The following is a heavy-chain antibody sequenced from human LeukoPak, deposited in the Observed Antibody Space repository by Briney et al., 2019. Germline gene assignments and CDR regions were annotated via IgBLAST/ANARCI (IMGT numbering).Heavy chain of an antibody. J-gene: IGHJ3*02. Sequence: NPSETLSLTCTVSGGSISSYYWSWIRQPPGKGMEWIGYIYYSGSTNYNPSLKSRVTISVDTSKNQFSLKLSSVTAADTVVYDCARVSYYDILTGYYIRAFDIWGQGTMVTVSS. D-gene: IGHD3-9*01. CDR1: GGSISSYY. V-gene: IGHV4-59*01. CDR3: ARVSYYDILTGYYIRAFDI. CDR2: IYYSGST.